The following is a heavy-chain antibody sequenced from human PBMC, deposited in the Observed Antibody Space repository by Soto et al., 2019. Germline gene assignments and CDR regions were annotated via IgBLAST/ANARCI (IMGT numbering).Heavy chain of an antibody. J-gene: IGHJ6*02. V-gene: IGHV3-30*18. CDR3: AKDVVVGATTGLGDYYYYYGMDV. Sequence: GGSLRLSCAASGFTFSSYGMHWIRQAPGKGLEWVAVISYDGSNKYYADSVKGRFTISRDNSKNTLYLQMNSLRAEDTAVYYCAKDVVVGATTGLGDYYYYYGMDVWGQGTTVTVSS. D-gene: IGHD1-26*01. CDR1: GFTFSSYG. CDR2: ISYDGSNK.